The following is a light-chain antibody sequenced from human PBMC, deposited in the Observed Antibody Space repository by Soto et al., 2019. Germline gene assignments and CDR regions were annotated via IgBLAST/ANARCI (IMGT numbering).Light chain of an antibody. CDR2: NND. CDR3: EAWDDSLYGAV. J-gene: IGLJ2*01. CDR1: SSNIGANP. Sequence: QSVLTQPPSASGTPGQRVTISCSGSSSNIGANPINWYQQLPGTAPKLLIYNNDQRPSGVPDRFSASKSGTSASLAISGLQSEVEADYYCEAWDDSLYGAVLGGGTKVTVL. V-gene: IGLV1-44*01.